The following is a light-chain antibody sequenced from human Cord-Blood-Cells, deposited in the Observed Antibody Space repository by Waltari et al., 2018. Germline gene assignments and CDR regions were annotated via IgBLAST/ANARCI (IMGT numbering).Light chain of an antibody. V-gene: IGLV2-11*01. Sequence: QSALTQPRSVSGSPGQSVTISCTGTSSYVGGYNYVSWYQQHPVKAPKPMIYDVSKRPSGVPDRFSGSKSGNTASLTISGLQAEDEADYYCCSYAGSSDVVFGGGTKLTVL. CDR1: SSYVGGYNY. CDR3: CSYAGSSDVV. J-gene: IGLJ2*01. CDR2: DVS.